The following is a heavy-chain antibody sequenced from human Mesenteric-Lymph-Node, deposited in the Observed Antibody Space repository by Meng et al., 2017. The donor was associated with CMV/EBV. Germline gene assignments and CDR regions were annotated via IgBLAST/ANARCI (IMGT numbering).Heavy chain of an antibody. Sequence: GESLKISCAASGFTFSSYGMHWLRQTPGKGLEWVAYIRSDGTTKFYADSVKGRFTISRDNSKNTLYLQMISLRPEDTAVFYCAKDDLLGVTAPGLDSWGQGTLVTVSS. CDR2: IRSDGTTK. J-gene: IGHJ4*02. CDR1: GFTFSSYG. V-gene: IGHV3-30*02. D-gene: IGHD6-13*01. CDR3: AKDDLLGVTAPGLDS.